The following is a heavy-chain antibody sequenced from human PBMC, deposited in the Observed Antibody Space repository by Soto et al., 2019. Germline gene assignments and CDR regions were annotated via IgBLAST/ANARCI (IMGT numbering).Heavy chain of an antibody. J-gene: IGHJ5*02. V-gene: IGHV4-59*08. CDR2: IYYSGST. CDR3: ARLPARLTYYDFWSGYHNWFHH. D-gene: IGHD3-3*01. Sequence: KPSETLSLTCTVSGGSISSYSWSWIRQPPGKGLECIGSIYYSGSTNYNPSLKSRVTISVDTSKNQFSLKLSSVTAADTAVYYCARLPARLTYYDFWSGYHNWFHHWGQGTLVTV. CDR1: GGSISSYS.